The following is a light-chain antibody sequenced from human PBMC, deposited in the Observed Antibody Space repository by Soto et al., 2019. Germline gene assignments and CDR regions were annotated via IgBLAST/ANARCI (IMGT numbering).Light chain of an antibody. J-gene: IGKJ4*01. V-gene: IGKV1-33*01. Sequence: DIQMTQSPSSLSASVGDRVTITCQASQDISNYLKWYQQKPGKAPKLLIYDESNLETGVPSRFSGSGSGTDFTFTISSLQPEDIATYYCQQYDNLPLTFGGGTKVEIK. CDR3: QQYDNLPLT. CDR2: DES. CDR1: QDISNY.